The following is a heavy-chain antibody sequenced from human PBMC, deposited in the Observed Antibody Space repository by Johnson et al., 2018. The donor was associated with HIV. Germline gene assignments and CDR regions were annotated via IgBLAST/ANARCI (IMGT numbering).Heavy chain of an antibody. CDR3: AKATEGEGLWAFDI. D-gene: IGHD1-26*01. V-gene: IGHV3-30-3*01. Sequence: QMLLVESGGGVVQPGRSLRLSCAASGFTFSSYAMHWVRQAPGKGLEWVAVIWYDGSIGYADSVKGRFTISRDNAKNSLYLQMNSLRAEDTALYYCAKATEGEGLWAFDIWGQGTMVTVSS. CDR2: IWYDGSI. J-gene: IGHJ3*02. CDR1: GFTFSSYA.